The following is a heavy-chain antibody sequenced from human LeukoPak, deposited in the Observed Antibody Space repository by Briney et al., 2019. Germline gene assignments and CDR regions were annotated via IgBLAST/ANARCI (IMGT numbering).Heavy chain of an antibody. J-gene: IGHJ4*02. Sequence: SETLSLTCGVSGGSISGTNWWTWIRQPPGKGLEWIGEVHLDGRTNFNPSLKSRLTMSVDLSENHVSLKLTSVTAADTAVYYCAREGGFYRPLDYSGQGALVTVSS. CDR1: GGSISGTNW. D-gene: IGHD6-25*01. CDR3: AREGGFYRPLDY. V-gene: IGHV4-4*02. CDR2: VHLDGRT.